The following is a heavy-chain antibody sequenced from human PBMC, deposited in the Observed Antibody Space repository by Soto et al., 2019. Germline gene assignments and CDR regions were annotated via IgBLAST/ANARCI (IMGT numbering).Heavy chain of an antibody. CDR2: IYHSGST. CDR3: ARAWDNWNDRGWFDP. Sequence: PSETLSLTCAVSGGAISSGGYSGSWIRQPPGKSMERIGYIYHSGSTYYNPSLKSRITRSVDRSMNQFSLKLSSVTAADTSVYYCARAWDNWNDRGWFDPWGQGTLVTVSS. J-gene: IGHJ5*02. D-gene: IGHD1-1*01. CDR1: GGAISSGGYS. V-gene: IGHV4-30-2*01.